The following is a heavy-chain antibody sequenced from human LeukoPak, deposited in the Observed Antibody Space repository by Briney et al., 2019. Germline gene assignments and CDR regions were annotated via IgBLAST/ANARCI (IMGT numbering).Heavy chain of an antibody. CDR2: ISGSGGST. D-gene: IGHD3-9*01. V-gene: IGHV3-23*01. Sequence: GGSLRLSCAASGFTFSSYGMSWVRQAPGKGLEWVSAISGSGGSTYYADSVKGRFTISRDNSKNTLYLQMNSLRAEDTAVYYCAKDMERYFDWLSSHDYWGQGTLVTVSS. J-gene: IGHJ4*02. CDR3: AKDMERYFDWLSSHDY. CDR1: GFTFSSYG.